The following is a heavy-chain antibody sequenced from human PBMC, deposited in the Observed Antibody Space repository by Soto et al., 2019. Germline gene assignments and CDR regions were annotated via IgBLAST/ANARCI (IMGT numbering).Heavy chain of an antibody. CDR3: ARDLLGSSFINWLDP. D-gene: IGHD2-15*01. J-gene: IGHJ5*02. CDR1: GFTFSDYY. V-gene: IGHV3-11*01. CDR2: ISSSGSTI. Sequence: RLSCAASGFTFSDYYMSWIRQAPGKGLEWVSYISSSGSTIYYADSVKGRFTISRDNAKNSLYLQMNSLRAEDTAVYYCARDLLGSSFINWLDPWGQGTLVTVSS.